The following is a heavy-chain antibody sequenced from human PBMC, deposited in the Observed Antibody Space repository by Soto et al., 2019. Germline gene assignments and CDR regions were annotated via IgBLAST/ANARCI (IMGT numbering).Heavy chain of an antibody. V-gene: IGHV4-34*01. CDR1: GWSFSGYY. CDR3: ASRARGFGELFYHYYGMDV. CDR2: INHSGST. J-gene: IGHJ6*02. D-gene: IGHD3-10*01. Sequence: TSETLSLTCAVYGWSFSGYYWSWIRQPPGKGLEWIGEINHSGSTNYNPSLKSRVTISVDTSKNQFSLKLSSVTAADTAVYYCASRARGFGELFYHYYGMDVWGQGTTVTVSS.